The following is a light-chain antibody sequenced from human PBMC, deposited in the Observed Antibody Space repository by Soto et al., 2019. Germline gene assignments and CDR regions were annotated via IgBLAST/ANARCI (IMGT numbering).Light chain of an antibody. Sequence: DIQMTQSPSSLSASVGDRVTITCRASQSISNYLNWYQQKPGKAPKLLFSGASSLQSGVPSGFSGSGSGTDFTLTISSLQPEDFATYYCQQTHLSPPTFGQGTKVEIK. CDR1: QSISNY. CDR2: GAS. V-gene: IGKV1-39*01. CDR3: QQTHLSPPT. J-gene: IGKJ1*01.